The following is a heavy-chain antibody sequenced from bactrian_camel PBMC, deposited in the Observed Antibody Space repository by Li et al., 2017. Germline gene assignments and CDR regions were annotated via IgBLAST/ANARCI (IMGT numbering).Heavy chain of an antibody. J-gene: IGHJ4*01. D-gene: IGHD2*01. Sequence: VQLVESGGGSVQAGGSLRLSCAASGYPYSTSCMGWFRQAPGKEREGVAVIYTVPGNTYYADSVKGRFTISQDNAKKTVYLQMNSLKPEDTAVYYCAAAVPNGGYCDGLRSRFPYWGQGTQVTVS. CDR2: IYTVPGNT. CDR3: AAAVPNGGYCDGLRSRFPY. CDR1: GYPYSTSC. V-gene: IGHV3S40*01.